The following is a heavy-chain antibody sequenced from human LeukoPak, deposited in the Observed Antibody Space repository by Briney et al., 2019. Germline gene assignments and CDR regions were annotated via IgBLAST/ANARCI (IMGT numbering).Heavy chain of an antibody. J-gene: IGHJ4*02. D-gene: IGHD3-10*01. Sequence: SETLSLTCAVYGGSFSGYYWSWIRQPPEKGLEWIGYIYYSGSTYYNPSLKSRVTISVDTSKNQFSLKLSSVTAADTAVYYCARLLKTAWGSLNWGQGTLVTVSS. CDR1: GGSFSGYY. V-gene: IGHV4-34*01. CDR2: IYYSGST. CDR3: ARLLKTAWGSLN.